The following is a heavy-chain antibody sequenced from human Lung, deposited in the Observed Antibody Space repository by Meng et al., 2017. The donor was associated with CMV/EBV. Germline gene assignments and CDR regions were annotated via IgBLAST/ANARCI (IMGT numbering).Heavy chain of an antibody. J-gene: IGHJ4*02. Sequence: SCAASGFRFSTYSMSWVRQAPGKGLEWLASINRDGSEKDYVDSVKGRFTISRDNAKNSLYLVMNSLRAEDTAVYYCASLFCGPTTCYYFDWWGQGTLVTFSS. D-gene: IGHD2-21*01. CDR2: INRDGSEK. CDR3: ASLFCGPTTCYYFDW. V-gene: IGHV3-7*01. CDR1: GFRFSTYS.